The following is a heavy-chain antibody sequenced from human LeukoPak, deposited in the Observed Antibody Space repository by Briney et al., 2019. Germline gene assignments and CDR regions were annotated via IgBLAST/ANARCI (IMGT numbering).Heavy chain of an antibody. J-gene: IGHJ3*02. CDR2: IYYSGST. V-gene: IGHV4-59*08. Sequence: SETLSLTCTVSGGSISSYYWSWIRQPPGKRLEWIGYIYYSGSTNYNPSLKSRVTISVDTSKNQFSLKLSSVTAADTAVYYCARRSSWLKAFDIWGQGTMVTVSS. D-gene: IGHD6-13*01. CDR3: ARRSSWLKAFDI. CDR1: GGSISSYY.